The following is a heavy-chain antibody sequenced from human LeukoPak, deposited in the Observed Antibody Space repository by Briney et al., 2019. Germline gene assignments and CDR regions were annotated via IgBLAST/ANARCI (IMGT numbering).Heavy chain of an antibody. J-gene: IGHJ4*02. CDR1: GGTFSSYA. Sequence: GASVKVSCKASGGTFSSYAISWVRQAPGQGLEWMGGIIPIFGTANYAQKFQGRVTITADESTSTAYMELSSLRSEDTAVYYCAREERPGGAARPTYFDYWGQGTLVTVSS. V-gene: IGHV1-69*13. CDR2: IIPIFGTA. CDR3: AREERPGGAARPTYFDY. D-gene: IGHD6-6*01.